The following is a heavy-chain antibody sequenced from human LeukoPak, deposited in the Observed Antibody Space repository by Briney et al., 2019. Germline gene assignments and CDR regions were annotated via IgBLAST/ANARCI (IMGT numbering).Heavy chain of an antibody. CDR1: GYTFSGYY. J-gene: IGHJ5*02. Sequence: VASVKVSCKASGYTFSGYYTHWVRQAPGQGLEWMAIINPSGDFRSYAQKFQGRVTVTRDMSTRTVYMELSDLRPEDTALYYCARDYSGQWEQLTGWWIDPWGQGTLVIVSS. D-gene: IGHD1-26*01. V-gene: IGHV1-46*01. CDR3: ARDYSGQWEQLTGWWIDP. CDR2: INPSGDFR.